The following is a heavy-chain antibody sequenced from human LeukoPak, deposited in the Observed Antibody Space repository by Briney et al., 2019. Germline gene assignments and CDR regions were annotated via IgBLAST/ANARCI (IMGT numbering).Heavy chain of an antibody. Sequence: GGSLRLSCAVSGFTFSNHSMNWVRQAPGKGLEWVSSISGSGNYIVYADSVKGRFTISRDNAKNSLYLQMNSLRAEDTAVYYCARDSIRLGELSLDHFDYWGQGTLVTVSS. J-gene: IGHJ4*02. CDR1: GFTFSNHS. D-gene: IGHD3-16*02. CDR2: ISGSGNYI. CDR3: ARDSIRLGELSLDHFDY. V-gene: IGHV3-21*06.